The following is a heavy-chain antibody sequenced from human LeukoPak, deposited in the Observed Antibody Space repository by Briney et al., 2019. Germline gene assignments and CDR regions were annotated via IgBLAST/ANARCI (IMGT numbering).Heavy chain of an antibody. V-gene: IGHV3-53*01. Sequence: PGGSLRLSCTVSGFTVSSNSMSWVRQAPGKGLEWVSFIYSDNTHYSDSVKGRFTISRDNSKNTLYVQMNSLRADDTAIYYCAKGTVARFGEGDAFDIWGQGTRVNVSS. J-gene: IGHJ3*02. CDR2: IYSDNT. D-gene: IGHD3-16*01. CDR1: GFTVSSNS. CDR3: AKGTVARFGEGDAFDI.